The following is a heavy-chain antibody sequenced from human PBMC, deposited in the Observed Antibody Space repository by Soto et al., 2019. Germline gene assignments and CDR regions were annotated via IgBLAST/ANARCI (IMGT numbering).Heavy chain of an antibody. CDR3: ARVWFGAFVSWFDP. D-gene: IGHD3-10*01. CDR1: GYTFTSYA. Sequence: ASVKVSCKASGYTFTSYAMHWVRQAPGQRLEWMGWINAGNGNTKYSQKFQGRVTITRDTSASTAYMELSSLRSEDTAVYYCARVWFGAFVSWFDPWGQGTLVTSPQ. CDR2: INAGNGNT. J-gene: IGHJ5*02. V-gene: IGHV1-3*01.